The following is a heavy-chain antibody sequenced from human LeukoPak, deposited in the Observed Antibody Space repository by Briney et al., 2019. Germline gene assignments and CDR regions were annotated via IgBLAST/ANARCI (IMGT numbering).Heavy chain of an antibody. CDR3: ARGPIGGTNWFDP. D-gene: IGHD3-16*01. Sequence: SETLSLTCTVSGGSISSYYWSWIRQPPGKGLEWIGYIYYSGSTNYNPSLKSRVTISVDTSKNQFSLKLSSVTAADTAVYYCARGPIGGTNWFDPWGQGALVTVSS. CDR2: IYYSGST. CDR1: GGSISSYY. J-gene: IGHJ5*02. V-gene: IGHV4-59*01.